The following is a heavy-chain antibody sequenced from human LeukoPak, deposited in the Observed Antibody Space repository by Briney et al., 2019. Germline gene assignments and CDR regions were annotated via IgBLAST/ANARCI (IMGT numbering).Heavy chain of an antibody. J-gene: IGHJ4*02. V-gene: IGHV3-9*01. Sequence: GGSLRLSCAASGFTFSSYAMSWVRQAPGKGLEWVSGISWNSGSIGYADSVKGRFTISRDNAKNSLYLQMNSLRAEDTALYYCAKDKQRIAAAGIFDYWGQGTLVTVSS. CDR2: ISWNSGSI. D-gene: IGHD6-13*01. CDR1: GFTFSSYA. CDR3: AKDKQRIAAAGIFDY.